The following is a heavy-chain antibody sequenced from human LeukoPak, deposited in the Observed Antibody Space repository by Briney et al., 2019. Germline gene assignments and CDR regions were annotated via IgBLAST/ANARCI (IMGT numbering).Heavy chain of an antibody. D-gene: IGHD3-9*01. J-gene: IGHJ4*02. CDR1: GFTFSTYH. V-gene: IGHV3-21*06. CDR3: ARGHYDILTASYKWTPDY. Sequence: GGSLRLSCAASGFTFSTYHMNWVRQAPGKGLEWVSSITSGGDYTYYADSVKGRFTTSRDNAKNSLSLPLSSLRAEDTAVYYCARGHYDILTASYKWTPDYWGQGTLVTVSS. CDR2: ITSGGDYT.